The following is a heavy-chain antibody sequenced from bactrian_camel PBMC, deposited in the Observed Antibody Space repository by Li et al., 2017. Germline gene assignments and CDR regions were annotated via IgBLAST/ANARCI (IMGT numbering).Heavy chain of an antibody. J-gene: IGHJ4*01. CDR1: GYTYRHY. Sequence: HVQLVESGGGSVQAGGSLRLSCAASGYTYRHYMGWFRQAPGKEREGVAAINRRGTTNYVDSVKGRFTISKVNDENTLYLQMHSLQPEDTAMYYCAAHYSGFSGCYSTSLAPTSFDYWGRGTQVTVS. CDR3: AAHYSGFSGCYSTSLAPTSFDY. D-gene: IGHD1*01. V-gene: IGHV3S53*01. CDR2: INRRGTT.